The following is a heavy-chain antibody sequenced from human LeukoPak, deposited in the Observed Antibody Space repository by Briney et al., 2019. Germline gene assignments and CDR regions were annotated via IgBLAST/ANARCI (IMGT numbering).Heavy chain of an antibody. CDR3: AKDGAWLRFDD. V-gene: IGHV3-30*04. D-gene: IGHD5-12*01. CDR1: GFTFSNYA. J-gene: IGHJ4*02. CDR2: ISYDGSKK. Sequence: PGGSLRLSCAASGFTFSNYAMHWVRQAPGKGLEWVAVISYDGSKKDYADSVKGRFTISRDNSKNTLYLQMNSLRAEDTAVYYCAKDGAWLRFDDWGQGTLVTVSS.